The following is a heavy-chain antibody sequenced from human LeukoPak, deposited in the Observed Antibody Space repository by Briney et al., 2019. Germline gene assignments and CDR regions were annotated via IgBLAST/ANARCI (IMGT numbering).Heavy chain of an antibody. CDR3: ARARALLVRGAHDY. CDR2: ISAYNGST. CDR1: GYTFTSYG. Sequence: ASVKVSCKASGYTFTSYGISWVRQAPGQGLEWMGWISAYNGSTNYAQKLQGRVTMTTDTSTSTAYMELRSLRSDDTAVYYCARARALLVRGAHDYWGQGTLVTVSS. D-gene: IGHD3-10*01. J-gene: IGHJ4*02. V-gene: IGHV1-18*01.